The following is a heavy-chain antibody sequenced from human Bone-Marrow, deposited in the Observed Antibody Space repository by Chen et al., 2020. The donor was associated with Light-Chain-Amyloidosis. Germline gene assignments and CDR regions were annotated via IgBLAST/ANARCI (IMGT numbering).Heavy chain of an antibody. J-gene: IGHJ6*03. D-gene: IGHD3-3*01. CDR2: MNPNSGNT. CDR3: ARGGITIFGVVIGRYYYMDV. CDR1: GYTFTSYD. V-gene: IGHV1-8*01. Sequence: QVQLVQSGAEVKKPGASVKVSCKASGYTFTSYDINWVRQATGQGLEWMGWMNPNSGNTGYAQKFQGRVTMTRNTSISTAYMELSSLRSEDTXVYYCARGGITIFGVVIGRYYYMDVWGKGTTVTVSS.